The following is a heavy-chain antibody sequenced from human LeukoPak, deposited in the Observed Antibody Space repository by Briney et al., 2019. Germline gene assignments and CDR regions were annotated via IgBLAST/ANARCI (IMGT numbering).Heavy chain of an antibody. Sequence: GRSLRLSCAASGFTFSSYGMHWVRQAPGKGLEWVAVISYDGSNKYYADSVKGRFTISRDNSKNTLYLQMNSLRAEDTAVYYCAKSLLWFGELSTKYYYYYYGMDVWGQGTTVTVSS. CDR1: GFTFSSYG. CDR2: ISYDGSNK. D-gene: IGHD3-10*01. V-gene: IGHV3-30*18. CDR3: AKSLLWFGELSTKYYYYYYGMDV. J-gene: IGHJ6*02.